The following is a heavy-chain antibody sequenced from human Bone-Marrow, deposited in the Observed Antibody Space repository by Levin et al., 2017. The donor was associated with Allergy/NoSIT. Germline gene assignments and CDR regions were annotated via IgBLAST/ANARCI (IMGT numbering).Heavy chain of an antibody. CDR2: ISFDGTNE. V-gene: IGHV3-30*18. CDR1: GFSFSSYG. J-gene: IGHJ6*02. Sequence: GGSLRLSCAASGFSFSSYGMHWVRQAPGKGLERVAVISFDGTNEYYADSVKGRFTISRDNSKNKVYLQMNSLRPGDTAVYYCAKDGADGYYHYYFGMDVWGQGTTVTVSS. D-gene: IGHD2-2*03. CDR3: AKDGADGYYHYYFGMDV.